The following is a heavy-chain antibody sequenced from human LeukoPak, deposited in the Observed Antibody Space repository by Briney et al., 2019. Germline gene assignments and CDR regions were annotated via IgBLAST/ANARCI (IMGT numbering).Heavy chain of an antibody. CDR3: VRGGDDYNVHY. CDR2: VKGDGTFT. V-gene: IGHV3-74*01. J-gene: IGHJ4*01. D-gene: IGHD5-24*01. Sequence: GGSLRLSCAASGFTFSNYWMHWVRQAPGKGLVWVSRVKGDGTFTNYADSVKGRFTISRDNAKYTLYLQMHSLRAEDTAIYYCVRGGDDYNVHYWRHGSLVTV. CDR1: GFTFSNYW.